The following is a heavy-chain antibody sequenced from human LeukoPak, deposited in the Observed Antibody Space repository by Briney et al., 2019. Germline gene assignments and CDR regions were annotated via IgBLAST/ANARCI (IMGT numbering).Heavy chain of an antibody. CDR3: ASTGAGPFDY. D-gene: IGHD1-26*01. CDR2: INHSGST. V-gene: IGHV4-34*01. Sequence: SGTLSLTCAVYGGSFSGYCWSWIRQPPGKGLEWIGEINHSGSTNYNPSLKSRVTISVDTSKNQFSLKLSSVTAADTAVYYCASTGAGPFDYWGQGTLVTVSS. CDR1: GGSFSGYC. J-gene: IGHJ4*02.